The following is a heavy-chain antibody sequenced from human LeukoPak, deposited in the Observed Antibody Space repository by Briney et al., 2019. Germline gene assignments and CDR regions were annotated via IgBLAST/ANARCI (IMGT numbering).Heavy chain of an antibody. Sequence: GGSLRLSCAASGFTFRTFWMSWVRQAPGKGLEWVANIKEDGSEKCYVDSVKGRFTTSRDNAKSSLYLQMNSLRAEDTAMYYCARGEGALHQWGQGTLVTVSS. CDR3: ARGEGALHQ. D-gene: IGHD3-10*01. CDR2: IKEDGSEK. J-gene: IGHJ4*02. CDR1: GFTFRTFW. V-gene: IGHV3-7*01.